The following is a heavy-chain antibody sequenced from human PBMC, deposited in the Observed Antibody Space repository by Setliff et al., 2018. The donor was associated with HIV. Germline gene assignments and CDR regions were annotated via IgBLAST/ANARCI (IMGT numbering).Heavy chain of an antibody. CDR1: GYTFTDYY. Sequence: VKVSCKVSGYTFTDYYMHWVQQAPGKGLEWMGLVDPEDGETIYAEKFQGRVTITADTSTDTAYRELSSLRSEDTAVYYCARGGPGSSFGYDWFDPWGQGTPVTISS. J-gene: IGHJ5*02. D-gene: IGHD5-18*01. CDR2: VDPEDGET. CDR3: ARGGPGSSFGYDWFDP. V-gene: IGHV1-69-2*01.